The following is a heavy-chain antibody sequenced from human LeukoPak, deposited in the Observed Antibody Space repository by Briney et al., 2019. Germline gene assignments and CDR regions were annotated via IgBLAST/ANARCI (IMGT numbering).Heavy chain of an antibody. D-gene: IGHD6-13*01. CDR2: INHSGST. V-gene: IGHV4-34*01. CDR1: GGSFSGYY. J-gene: IGHJ4*02. CDR3: ARAVYSSSWYGSDY. Sequence: PSETLSLTCAVYGGSFSGYYWSWIRQPPGKGLEWIGEINHSGSTNYNQSLKSRVTISVDTSKNQFSLKLSSVTAADTAVYYCARAVYSSSWYGSDYWGQGTLVTVSS.